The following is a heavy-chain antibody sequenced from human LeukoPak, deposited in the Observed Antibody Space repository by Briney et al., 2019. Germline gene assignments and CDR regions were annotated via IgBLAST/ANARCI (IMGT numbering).Heavy chain of an antibody. CDR1: GDSITTSSYY. V-gene: IGHV4-39*01. J-gene: IGHJ4*02. Sequence: PSETLSLTCTVSGDSITTSSYYWGWIRQPPGKGLEWIGNIYYSGSTYYNPSLKSRVIISVDTSKNQFSLWLSSVTAADTAVYYCARLETYDSTLDYWGQGTLVTVSS. D-gene: IGHD3-22*01. CDR3: ARLETYDSTLDY. CDR2: IYYSGST.